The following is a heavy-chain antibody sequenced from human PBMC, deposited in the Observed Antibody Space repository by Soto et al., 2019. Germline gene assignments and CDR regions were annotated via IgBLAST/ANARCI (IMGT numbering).Heavy chain of an antibody. CDR2: ISAYNGNT. CDR3: ARDGVDTATGYYYGMDV. Sequence: QVQLVQSGAEVKKPGASVKVSCKASGYTFTSYGISWVRQAPGQGLEWMGWISAYNGNTNYAQKLQGRVTMTTDTSTSTDYMELRSRRSDDTAVYYCARDGVDTATGYYYGMDVWGQGTTVTVSS. D-gene: IGHD5-18*01. V-gene: IGHV1-18*01. CDR1: GYTFTSYG. J-gene: IGHJ6*02.